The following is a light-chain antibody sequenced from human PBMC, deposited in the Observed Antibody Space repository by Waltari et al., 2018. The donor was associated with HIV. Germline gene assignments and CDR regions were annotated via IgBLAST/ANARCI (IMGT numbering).Light chain of an antibody. CDR1: SSRIELKT. J-gene: IGLJ3*02. CDR2: NND. Sequence: QSVLTQPPSASGTPGQRVTISCSGRSSRIELKTVHWYQHLPGTAPKLLIYNNDQRPSWVPDRFSGSKSGTSASLAISGLQSEDEADYFCAAGHDRLSVVFGGGTKLTVL. V-gene: IGLV1-44*01. CDR3: AAGHDRLSVV.